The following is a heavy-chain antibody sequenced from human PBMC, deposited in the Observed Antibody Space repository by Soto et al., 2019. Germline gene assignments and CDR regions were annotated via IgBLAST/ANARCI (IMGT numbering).Heavy chain of an antibody. D-gene: IGHD6-19*01. CDR2: IIPIFGTA. CDR3: AKTVAGTSAFDY. V-gene: IGHV1-69*13. CDR1: GGAFNSYA. Sequence: SVKVSCKASGGAFNSYAISWVRQAPGQGLEWMGGIIPIFGTANYAQKFQGRVTITADESTNTAYMELSSLRSEDTAVYYCAKTVAGTSAFDYWGQGTLVTVSS. J-gene: IGHJ4*02.